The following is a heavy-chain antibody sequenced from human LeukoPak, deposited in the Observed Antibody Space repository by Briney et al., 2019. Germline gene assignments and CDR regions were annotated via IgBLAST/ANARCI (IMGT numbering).Heavy chain of an antibody. Sequence: SAKVSCKASGGTFSSYAISWVRQAPGQGLEWMGGIIPIFGTANYAQKFQGRVTITTDESTSTAYMELSSLRSEDTAVYYCARERRPPDAFDIWGQGTMVTVSS. CDR1: GGTFSSYA. V-gene: IGHV1-69*05. J-gene: IGHJ3*02. CDR3: ARERRPPDAFDI. CDR2: IIPIFGTA.